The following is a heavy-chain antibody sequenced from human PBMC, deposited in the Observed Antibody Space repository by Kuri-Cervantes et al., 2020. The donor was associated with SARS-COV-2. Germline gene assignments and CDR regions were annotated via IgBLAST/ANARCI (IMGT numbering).Heavy chain of an antibody. CDR1: GYTFTSYY. J-gene: IGHJ4*02. CDR3: ARDRSTHYFDY. V-gene: IGHV1-46*01. Sequence: ASVKVSCKASGYTFTSYYMHWVRQAPGQGLEWMGIINPSGGSTSYAQKFQGRVTMTRDTSTSTVYMELNSLRAEDTAVYYCARDRSTHYFDYWGQGTLVTVSS. CDR2: INPSGGST.